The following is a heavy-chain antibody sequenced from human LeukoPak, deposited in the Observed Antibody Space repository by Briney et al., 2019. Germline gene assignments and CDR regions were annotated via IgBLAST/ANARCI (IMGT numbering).Heavy chain of an antibody. CDR2: IYTSGST. Sequence: SETLSLTCTVSGGSISSGSYYWSWIRQPAGKGLEWIGRIYTSGSTNYNPSLKSRVTISVDTSENQFSLKLSSVTAADTAVYYCARPGFLGGSDAFDIWGQGTMVTVSS. D-gene: IGHD3-16*01. V-gene: IGHV4-61*02. CDR3: ARPGFLGGSDAFDI. J-gene: IGHJ3*02. CDR1: GGSISSGSYY.